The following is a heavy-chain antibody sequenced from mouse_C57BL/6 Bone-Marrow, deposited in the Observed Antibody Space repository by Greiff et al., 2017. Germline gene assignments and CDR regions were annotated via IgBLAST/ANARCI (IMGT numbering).Heavy chain of an antibody. V-gene: IGHV1-81*01. Sequence: QVQLKQSGAELARPGASVKLSCKASGYTFTSYGISWVKQRTGQGLEWIGEIYPRSGNTYYNEKFKGKATLTADKSSSTAYMELRSLTSEDSAVYFCARWTLVATDWYFDVWGTGTTVTVSS. D-gene: IGHD1-1*01. CDR2: IYPRSGNT. CDR1: GYTFTSYG. J-gene: IGHJ1*03. CDR3: ARWTLVATDWYFDV.